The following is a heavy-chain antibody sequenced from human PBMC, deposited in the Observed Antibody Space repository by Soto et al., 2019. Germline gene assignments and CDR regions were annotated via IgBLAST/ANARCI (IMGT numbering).Heavy chain of an antibody. CDR1: GFTVSNNY. CDR3: AREGTTTPNYFDH. Sequence: EVKLVESGGGLVQPGGSLRLSCAASGFTVSNNYMNWVRQAPGKGLEWVSVIYSGSSTYYADSVKGRFTISRDISKNMLYLQMNSLRAEDTAVYHCAREGTTTPNYFDHWGQGTLVTVSS. J-gene: IGHJ4*02. CDR2: IYSGSST. D-gene: IGHD1-26*01. V-gene: IGHV3-66*01.